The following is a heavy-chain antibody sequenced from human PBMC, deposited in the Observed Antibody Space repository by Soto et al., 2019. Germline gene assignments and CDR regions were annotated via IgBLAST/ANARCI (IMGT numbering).Heavy chain of an antibody. J-gene: IGHJ5*01. CDR3: ARVSAGGTRWFDS. V-gene: IGHV4-31*03. Sequence: PSETLSLTCSVSGGSISTGVWYWSWVREHPGKGLEWIGDIYYRGTTSYNPSLGSRVTISRDTSKNQVSLQVNSVTAADTAVYYCARVSAGGTRWFDSWGQGIRVTVSS. CDR2: IYYRGTT. CDR1: GGSISTGVWY. D-gene: IGHD6-13*01.